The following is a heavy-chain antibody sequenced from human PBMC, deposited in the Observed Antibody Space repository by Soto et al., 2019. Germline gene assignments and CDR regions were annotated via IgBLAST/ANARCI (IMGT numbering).Heavy chain of an antibody. CDR3: ASTEQLATIFDP. CDR2: NIPIFGTA. CDR1: GGIFSSYA. Sequence: QVQLVQSGAEVKKPGSSVKVSCKASGGIFSSYAISWVLQAPGQGLEWMGGNIPIFGTANYAQKFQGRVTITADESTSTAYMELSSLRSEDTAVYYCASTEQLATIFDPWGQGTLVTVSS. D-gene: IGHD6-6*01. V-gene: IGHV1-69*12. J-gene: IGHJ5*02.